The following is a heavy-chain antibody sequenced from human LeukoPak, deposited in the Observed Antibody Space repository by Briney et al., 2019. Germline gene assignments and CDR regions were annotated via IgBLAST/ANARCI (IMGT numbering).Heavy chain of an antibody. D-gene: IGHD1-7*01. CDR1: GFTFSSYS. CDR2: ISTSSSYI. CDR3: ARGWNCDYFDY. J-gene: IGHJ4*02. V-gene: IGHV3-21*01. Sequence: GGSLRLSCAASGFTFSSYSMNWVRQAPGKGLEWVSSISTSSSYIYYADSVKGRFTISRDNAKNSLYLQMNSLRAEDTAVYYCARGWNCDYFDYWGQGTLVTVSS.